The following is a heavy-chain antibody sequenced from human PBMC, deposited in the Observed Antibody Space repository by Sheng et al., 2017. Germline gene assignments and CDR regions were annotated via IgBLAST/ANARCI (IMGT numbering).Heavy chain of an antibody. Sequence: EVQLVESGGGLVKPGGSLRLSCAASGFTFSNAWMSWVRQAPGKGLEWVGRIKSKTDGGTTDYAAPVKGRFTISRDDSKNTLYLQMNSLKTEDTAVYYCTTDDDYYGSGTSPGTYHWGQGTLVTVSS. V-gene: IGHV3-15*01. CDR2: IKSKTDGGTT. D-gene: IGHD3-10*01. CDR3: TTDDDYYGSGTSPGTYH. CDR1: GFTFSNAW. J-gene: IGHJ5*02.